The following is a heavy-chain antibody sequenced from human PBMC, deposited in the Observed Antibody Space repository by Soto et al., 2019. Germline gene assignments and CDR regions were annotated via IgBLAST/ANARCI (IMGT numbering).Heavy chain of an antibody. CDR3: DLMRVNWFDP. Sequence: SETLSLTCTVSGGSISSGGYYWSWIRQHPGKGLEWIGYIYYSGSTYYNPSLKSRVTISVDTSKNQFSLKLSPVTAADTAVYYCDLMRVNWFDPWGQGTLVTSPQ. CDR1: GGSISSGGYY. V-gene: IGHV4-30-4*08. CDR2: IYYSGST. J-gene: IGHJ5*02.